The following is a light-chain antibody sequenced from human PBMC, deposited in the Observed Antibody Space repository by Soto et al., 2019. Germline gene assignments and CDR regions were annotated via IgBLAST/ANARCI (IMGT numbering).Light chain of an antibody. CDR1: QDSGTW. CDR3: QQANDFPLT. CDR2: GAS. J-gene: IGKJ4*01. Sequence: DIPMTQSPSSVSASVGDRVTIACRASQDSGTWLAWYQQKPGEAPNLLIYGASTLQSGVPSRFSGGGSGPDFTLTISGLQPEDFATYYCQQANDFPLTFGGGTKVEVK. V-gene: IGKV1-12*01.